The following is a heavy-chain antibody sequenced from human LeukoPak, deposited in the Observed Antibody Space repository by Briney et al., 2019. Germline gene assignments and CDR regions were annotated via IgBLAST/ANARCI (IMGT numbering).Heavy chain of an antibody. D-gene: IGHD1-1*01. CDR3: ARASTTSTTRDWFDP. V-gene: IGHV3-21*01. CDR1: GFTFSSYW. J-gene: IGHJ5*02. Sequence: AGGSLRLSCAASGFTFSSYWMSWVRQAPGKGLEWVSSISSSTSYIYYPDSVKGRFTISRDNAKNSLYLQMNSLRAEDTAVYYCARASTTSTTRDWFDPWGQGTLVTVSS. CDR2: ISSSTSYI.